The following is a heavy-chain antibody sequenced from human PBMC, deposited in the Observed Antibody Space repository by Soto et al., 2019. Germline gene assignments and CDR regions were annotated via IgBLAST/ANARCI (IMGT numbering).Heavy chain of an antibody. V-gene: IGHV3-53*02. CDR3: VRTGDDGDYFDY. J-gene: IGHJ4*02. Sequence: EVQLVETGGGLLQPGGSLRLSCAISGFTVSSNYMSWVRQAPEKGLEWVSVIYSRGTTYYTDYVKGRLTISRENTKNTLYLQMDRLRAEETGVYYCVRTGDDGDYFDYWGQGTLVTVSS. CDR2: IYSRGTT. CDR1: GFTVSSNY. D-gene: IGHD4-17*01.